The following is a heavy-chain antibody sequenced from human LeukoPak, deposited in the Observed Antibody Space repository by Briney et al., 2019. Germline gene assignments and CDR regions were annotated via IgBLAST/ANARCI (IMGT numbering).Heavy chain of an antibody. V-gene: IGHV4-30-4*01. J-gene: IGHJ5*02. CDR2: INYSGST. D-gene: IGHD3-10*01. Sequence: PSHTLSLTCTVSGGSISSDNYQWSWIRQPPGKGLEWIGYINYSGSTYYNPSLKSRVTISVDTSKNHFSLKLSSVTAADTAVYYCARYGSGSTWFDPWGLGTLVTVSS. CDR1: GGSISSDNYQ. CDR3: ARYGSGSTWFDP.